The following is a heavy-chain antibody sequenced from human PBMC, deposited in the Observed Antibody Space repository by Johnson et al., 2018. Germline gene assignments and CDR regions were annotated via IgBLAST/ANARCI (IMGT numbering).Heavy chain of an antibody. V-gene: IGHV3-33*01. D-gene: IGHD6-6*01. Sequence: QVQLVESGGGVVQXGRSLRLXCAAFGFIFSSYGMHWVRQAPGKGLEWLAVIWYDGSNKYYADSVKGRFPISRDNSKNTLYLQMPSLRAEETAVYYCAGLGGQLNYYSNMDVWGQGTTVTVSS. CDR3: AGLGGQLNYYSNMDV. CDR1: GFIFSSYG. J-gene: IGHJ6*02. CDR2: IWYDGSNK.